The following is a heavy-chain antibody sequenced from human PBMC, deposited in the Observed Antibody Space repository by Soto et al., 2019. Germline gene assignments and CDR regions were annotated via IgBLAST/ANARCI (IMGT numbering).Heavy chain of an antibody. CDR1: RDTFTSYY. CDR3: ARSSGGNFGIIIEGTNWFAP. D-gene: IGHD1-26*01. Sequence: ASVKVSCKAPRDTFTSYYINCVLQSPVRWREGMGVINPHGGSTAYAQKFKGRVTLTRDTSASTVYMEVSSLTSEDTAMYYCARSSGGNFGIIIEGTNWFAPWGQGTLVTVSS. J-gene: IGHJ5*02. CDR2: INPHGGST. V-gene: IGHV1-46*01.